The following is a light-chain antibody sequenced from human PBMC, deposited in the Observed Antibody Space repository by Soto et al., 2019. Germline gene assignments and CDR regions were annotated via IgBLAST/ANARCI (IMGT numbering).Light chain of an antibody. V-gene: IGKV3-20*01. CDR3: HQFGSSPPRT. J-gene: IGKJ1*01. Sequence: EIVLTQSPGTLSLSPGERATLSCRASQSVSSNSLAWYQHKSGQPPRLLIYAASRRATEIPDRFSGSGSGTDFTLTISRLEPEDFAIYYCHQFGSSPPRTFGQGTKVEIK. CDR2: AAS. CDR1: QSVSSNS.